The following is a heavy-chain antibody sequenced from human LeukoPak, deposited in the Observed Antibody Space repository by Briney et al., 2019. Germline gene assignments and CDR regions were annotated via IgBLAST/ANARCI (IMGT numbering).Heavy chain of an antibody. D-gene: IGHD3-16*01. CDR3: AKLGGHPLHNYYVGV. CDR2: SLDSGYST. V-gene: IGHV3-23*01. CDR1: GFTFSSYA. J-gene: IGHJ6*03. Sequence: GGSLRLSCAASGFTFSSYAMSWVRQAPGKGLDGVSGSLDSGYSTYYANSVKGRFTISRDNSNNTLYLQMNSLRAEDTAVYYCAKLGGHPLHNYYVGVWGKGTTVAVSS.